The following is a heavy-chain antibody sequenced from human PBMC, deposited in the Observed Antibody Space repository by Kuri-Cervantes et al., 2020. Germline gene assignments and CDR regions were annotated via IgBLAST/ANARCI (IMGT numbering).Heavy chain of an antibody. CDR3: ASSEGGDDPTPFYY. D-gene: IGHD1-1*01. Sequence: ASVKVSCKASGYTFTSYDINWVRQATGQGLEWMGWMNTNSGNKGYEQKFQGRFTMTRNTSISTAYMELSRLRSNDTAVYYCASSEGGDDPTPFYYWGQGTLVTVSS. CDR1: GYTFTSYD. CDR2: MNTNSGNK. J-gene: IGHJ4*02. V-gene: IGHV1-8*01.